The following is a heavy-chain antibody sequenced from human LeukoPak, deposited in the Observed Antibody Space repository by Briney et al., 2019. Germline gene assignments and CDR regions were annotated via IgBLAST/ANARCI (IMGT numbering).Heavy chain of an antibody. V-gene: IGHV3-30*02. Sequence: GGSLRLSCAASEFAFSRNNMHWVRQAPGKGLEWVSFISYDGSDKNYVESVKGRFTISRDNSKNTLFLQMNSLGAGDTALYYCAKDQGGGHCSFDYWGQGTLVTVSS. CDR3: AKDQGGGHCSFDY. CDR2: ISYDGSDK. CDR1: EFAFSRNN. J-gene: IGHJ4*02. D-gene: IGHD2-21*02.